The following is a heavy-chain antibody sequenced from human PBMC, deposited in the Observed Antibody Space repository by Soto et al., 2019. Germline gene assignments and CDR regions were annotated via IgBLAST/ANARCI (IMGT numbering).Heavy chain of an antibody. CDR2: IKGNAVGGTT. J-gene: IGHJ4*02. D-gene: IGHD2-8*02. Sequence: EVQLVESGGGLVKPGGSLRLSCAASGFSFNKASMNWVRQAPGKGLEWVGRIKGNAVGGTTAYDTPVKSRFTISRHDSKNTVFQPISSPKTDDTAVYYCTTGGVLVEGDDYWGQGTLVIVPA. V-gene: IGHV3-15*07. CDR3: TTGGVLVEGDDY. CDR1: GFSFNKAS.